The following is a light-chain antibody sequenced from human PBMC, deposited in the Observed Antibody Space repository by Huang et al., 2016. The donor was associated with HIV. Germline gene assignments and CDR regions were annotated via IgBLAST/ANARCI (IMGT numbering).Light chain of an antibody. V-gene: IGKV3-11*01. CDR2: DVS. Sequence: VLTQSPATLSWYPGERVTLSCRASQRVGSYIAWYQQRPGQSPRLLIYDVSNRATGTPVRFSGSGSGTDFTLTISSLESEDFAVYYCQQRSSGVSFGGGTKVQVK. CDR1: QRVGSY. J-gene: IGKJ4*01. CDR3: QQRSSGVS.